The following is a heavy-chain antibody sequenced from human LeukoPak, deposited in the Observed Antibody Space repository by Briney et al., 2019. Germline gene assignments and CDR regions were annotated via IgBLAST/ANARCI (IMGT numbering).Heavy chain of an antibody. CDR3: ATGHDPDY. CDR2: ISSSSSYI. J-gene: IGHJ4*02. D-gene: IGHD1-1*01. CDR1: GFIVSSNY. Sequence: PGGSLRLSCAASGFIVSSNYMSWVRQAPGKGLEWVSSISSSSSYIYYADSVKGRFTISRDNAKNSLYLQMNSLRAEDTAVYYCATGHDPDYWGQGTLVTVSS. V-gene: IGHV3-21*01.